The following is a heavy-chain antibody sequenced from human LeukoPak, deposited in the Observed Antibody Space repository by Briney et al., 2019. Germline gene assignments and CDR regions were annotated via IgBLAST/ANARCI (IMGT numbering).Heavy chain of an antibody. CDR2: IYYSGST. J-gene: IGHJ5*02. V-gene: IGHV4-59*08. Sequence: GSLRLSCAASGFTFSSYWMSWIRQPPGKGLEWFGYIYYSGSTNYNPSLKSRVTISVDTSKNQFSLKLSSVTAADTAVYYCARHSLAAVIFGWFDPWGQGTLVTVSS. CDR3: ARHSLAAVIFGWFDP. CDR1: GFTFSSYW. D-gene: IGHD6-13*01.